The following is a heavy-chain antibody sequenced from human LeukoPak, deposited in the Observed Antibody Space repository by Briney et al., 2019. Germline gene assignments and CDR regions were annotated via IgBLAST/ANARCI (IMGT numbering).Heavy chain of an antibody. J-gene: IGHJ4*02. CDR2: ISTGSSYI. D-gene: IGHD6-13*01. CDR1: GFTFSSYS. Sequence: GGSLRLSCVASGFTFSSYSINWVRQAPGKGLEWVSSISTGSSYIYYADSVKGRFTISRDNAKNSLYLQMNSLRAEDTAVYYCARDVVGSSWSDYWGQGTLVTVSS. V-gene: IGHV3-21*01. CDR3: ARDVVGSSWSDY.